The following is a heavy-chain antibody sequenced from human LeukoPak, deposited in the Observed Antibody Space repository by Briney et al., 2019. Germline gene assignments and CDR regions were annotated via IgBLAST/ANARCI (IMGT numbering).Heavy chain of an antibody. CDR2: ISYDGSNK. CDR1: GFTFSSYG. V-gene: IGHV3-30*18. CDR3: AKDRIVVVTKGNFDL. D-gene: IGHD2-21*02. Sequence: GGSLRLSCAASGFTFSSYGMHWVRQASGKGLEWVAVISYDGSNKYYADSVKGRFTISRDNSKNTLYLQMNSLKTEDTAVYYCAKDRIVVVTKGNFDLWGRGTLVTVSS. J-gene: IGHJ2*01.